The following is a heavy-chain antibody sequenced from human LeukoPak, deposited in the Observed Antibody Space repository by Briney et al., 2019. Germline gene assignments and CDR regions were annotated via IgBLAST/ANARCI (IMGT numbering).Heavy chain of an antibody. Sequence: PGGSLRPSCAASGFTFSSYAMSWVRQAPGKGLEWVSAISGSGGSTYYADSVKGRFTISRDNSKNTLYLQMNSLRAEDTAVYYCARKVGATYQNYFDYWGQGTLVTVSS. CDR2: ISGSGGST. CDR3: ARKVGATYQNYFDY. CDR1: GFTFSSYA. D-gene: IGHD1-26*01. V-gene: IGHV3-23*01. J-gene: IGHJ4*02.